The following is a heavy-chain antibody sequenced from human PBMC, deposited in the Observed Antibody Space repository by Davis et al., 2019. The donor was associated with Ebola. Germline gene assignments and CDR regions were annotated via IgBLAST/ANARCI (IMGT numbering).Heavy chain of an antibody. CDR1: GGTFSSYA. Sequence: AASVKVSCKASGGTFSSYAISWVRQAPGQGLEWMGRIIPILGIANYAQKFQGRVTMTRNTSISTAYMELSSLRSEDTAVYYCARGRYAAAGYDYWGQGTLVTVSS. V-gene: IGHV1-69*04. CDR2: IIPILGIA. CDR3: ARGRYAAAGYDY. D-gene: IGHD6-13*01. J-gene: IGHJ4*02.